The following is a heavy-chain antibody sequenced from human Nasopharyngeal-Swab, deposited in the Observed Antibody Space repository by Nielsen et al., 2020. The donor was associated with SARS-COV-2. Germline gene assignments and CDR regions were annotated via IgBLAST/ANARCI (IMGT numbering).Heavy chain of an antibody. V-gene: IGHV3-33*01. CDR2: IWYDGSNK. Sequence: GESLKISCAASGFTFSSYRMHWVRQAPGKGLEWVAVIWYDGSNKYYADSVKGRFTISRDNSKNTPYLQMNSLRAEDTAVYYCAREWRIFGVVPGAFDIWGQGTMVTVSS. CDR1: GFTFSSYR. CDR3: AREWRIFGVVPGAFDI. D-gene: IGHD3-3*01. J-gene: IGHJ3*02.